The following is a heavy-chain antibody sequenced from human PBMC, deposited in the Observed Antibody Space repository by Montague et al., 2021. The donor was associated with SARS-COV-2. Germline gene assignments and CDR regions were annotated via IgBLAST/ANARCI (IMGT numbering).Heavy chain of an antibody. CDR1: GGSISSSSYY. D-gene: IGHD3-10*01. CDR3: ARLPDRLLWFGELFDY. CDR2: IYYSGST. Sequence: SETLSLTCTVSGGSISSSSYYWGWLRQPPGKGLEWIGSIYYSGSTYYNPSLKSRVTISVDTSKNQFSLQLSSVTAADTAVYYCARLPDRLLWFGELFDYWGQGTLVTVSS. J-gene: IGHJ4*02. V-gene: IGHV4-39*01.